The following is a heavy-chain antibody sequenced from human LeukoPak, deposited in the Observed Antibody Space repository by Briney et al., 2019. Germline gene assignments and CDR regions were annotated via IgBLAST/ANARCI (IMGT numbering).Heavy chain of an antibody. CDR1: GYTFSSYD. CDR2: MNPNSGNT. Sequence: GASVKVSCKASGYTFSSYDINWVRQATGQRPEWMGWMNPNSGNTGYAQKFQGRVTMTRNTSISTAYMELSSLRSEDTAVYYCARVSMVRGAAPYNWFDPWGQGTLVTVSS. J-gene: IGHJ5*02. D-gene: IGHD3-10*01. CDR3: ARVSMVRGAAPYNWFDP. V-gene: IGHV1-8*01.